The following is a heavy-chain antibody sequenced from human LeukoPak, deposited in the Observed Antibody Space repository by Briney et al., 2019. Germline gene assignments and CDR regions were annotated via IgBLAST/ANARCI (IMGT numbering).Heavy chain of an antibody. V-gene: IGHV4-39*01. CDR2: ILYSGNT. Sequence: SETLSLTCTVSGGSISSNDYYWGWIRQPPGKGLEWIGNILYSGNTFYHPSLKSRITIAVDTSKNQFSLKLSSVTAADPAVYYCSRYIQRRPQFDYWGQGTLVTVSS. CDR1: GGSISSNDYY. J-gene: IGHJ4*02. CDR3: SRYIQRRPQFDY.